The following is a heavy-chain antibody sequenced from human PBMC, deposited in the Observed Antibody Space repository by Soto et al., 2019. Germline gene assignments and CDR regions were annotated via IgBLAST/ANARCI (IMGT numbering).Heavy chain of an antibody. CDR2: IYPGDSDT. CDR1: GYSFTSYW. Sequence: GESLKISCKGSGYSFTSYWIGWVRQMPGKGLEWMGIIYPGDSDTRYSPSFQGQVTISADKSISTAYLQWSSLKASDTAMYYCARTGSGSYHTYYYYGMDVWGQGTTVTVSS. V-gene: IGHV5-51*01. J-gene: IGHJ6*02. CDR3: ARTGSGSYHTYYYYGMDV. D-gene: IGHD3-10*01.